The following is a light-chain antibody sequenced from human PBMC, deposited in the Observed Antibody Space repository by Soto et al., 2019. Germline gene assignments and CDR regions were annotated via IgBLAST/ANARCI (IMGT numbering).Light chain of an antibody. V-gene: IGKV3-11*01. J-gene: IGKJ5*01. CDR2: DAS. Sequence: EIVLTQSPATLSLSPGEGATLSCRASQSVSKYLAWYQQKPGQAPRLLIYDASTRATGIPARFSGSVSGTDFTLTISSLEPEDFAVYYCLQRSAWTAITFGQGTQLEIK. CDR1: QSVSKY. CDR3: LQRSAWTAIT.